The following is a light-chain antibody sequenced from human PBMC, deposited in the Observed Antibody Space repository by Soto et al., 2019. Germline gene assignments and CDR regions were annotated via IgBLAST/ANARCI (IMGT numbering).Light chain of an antibody. J-gene: IGKJ5*01. V-gene: IGKV1-33*01. CDR1: QGISNY. CDR2: DAS. CDR3: QQYENLPT. Sequence: IQLTQSPSSLSASVGDRVTITCRASQGISNYLGWYQQKPGRAPKLLIYDASNLEAGVPSRFRGSGSGTDFTFTISRLQPEDIATYYCQQYENLPTFGQGTRLEIK.